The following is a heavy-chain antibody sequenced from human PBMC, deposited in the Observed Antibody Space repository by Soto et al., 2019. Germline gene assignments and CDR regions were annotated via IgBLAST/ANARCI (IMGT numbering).Heavy chain of an antibody. CDR1: GYIFTSYG. CDR2: ISAYNGNT. D-gene: IGHD6-19*01. J-gene: IGHJ4*02. CDR3: ARVPSSGWYYFDY. Sequence: ASVTVSCTASGYIFTSYGISWVRQAPGQGLGWMGWISAYNGNTNYAQKLQGRVTMTTDTSTSTAYMELRRLRSDDTAVYYCARVPSSGWYYFDYWGQGTLVTVSS. V-gene: IGHV1-18*01.